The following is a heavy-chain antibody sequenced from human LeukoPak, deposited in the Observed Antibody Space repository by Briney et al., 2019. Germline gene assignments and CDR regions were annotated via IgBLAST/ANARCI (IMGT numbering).Heavy chain of an antibody. D-gene: IGHD3-3*01. CDR3: ARDLRLYYDFWSGYFFDY. CDR2: INPNSGGT. CDR1: GYTFTGYY. V-gene: IGHV1-2*02. J-gene: IGHJ4*02. Sequence: ASVKVSCKASGYTFTGYYMHWVRQAPGQGLEWMGWINPNSGGTNYAQKFQGRVTMTRDTSISTAHMELSRLRSDDTAVYYCARDLRLYYDFWSGYFFDYWGQGTLVTVSS.